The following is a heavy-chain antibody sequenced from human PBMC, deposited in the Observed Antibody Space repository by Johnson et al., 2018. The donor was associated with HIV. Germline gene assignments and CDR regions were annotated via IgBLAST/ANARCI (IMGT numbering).Heavy chain of an antibody. Sequence: VQLVESGGGLIQPGGSLRLSCAASGFTFRSYWMSWVRQAPGKGLEWVSGISWNSGRIGYADSVKGRFTISRDNSKNSLYLQMNSLRAEDTAVYYCAKDRMYDYGDYGGAFDIWGQGTMVTVSS. CDR2: ISWNSGRI. CDR1: GFTFRSYW. J-gene: IGHJ3*02. D-gene: IGHD4-17*01. CDR3: AKDRMYDYGDYGGAFDI. V-gene: IGHV3-23*04.